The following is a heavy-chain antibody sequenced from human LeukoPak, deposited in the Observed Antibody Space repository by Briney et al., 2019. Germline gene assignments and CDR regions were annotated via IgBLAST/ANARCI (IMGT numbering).Heavy chain of an antibody. J-gene: IGHJ6*02. CDR3: AKEVSGSYEGYGMDV. D-gene: IGHD1-26*01. Sequence: GGSLRLSCAASGFTVSSNYMSWVRQAPGKGLEWVSVIYSGGSTYYADSVKGRFTISRDNSKNTLYLQMNSLRAEDTAVYYCAKEVSGSYEGYGMDVWGQGTTVTVSS. V-gene: IGHV3-66*01. CDR2: IYSGGST. CDR1: GFTVSSNY.